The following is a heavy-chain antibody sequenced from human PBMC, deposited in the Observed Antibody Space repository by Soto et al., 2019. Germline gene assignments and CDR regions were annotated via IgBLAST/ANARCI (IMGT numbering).Heavy chain of an antibody. D-gene: IGHD2-15*01. J-gene: IGHJ6*03. CDR3: AXTIPSVGFSHYYYYYKDV. CDR1: GYTFTSYA. V-gene: IGHV1-3*01. CDR2: INAGNGNT. Sequence: ASVKVSCKASGYTFTSYAMHWVRQAPGQRLEWMGWINAGNGNTKYSQKFQGRVTITRDTSASTAYMELSSLRSEDTAVYYCAXTIPSVGFSHYYYYYKDVWGKGTTVTVSS.